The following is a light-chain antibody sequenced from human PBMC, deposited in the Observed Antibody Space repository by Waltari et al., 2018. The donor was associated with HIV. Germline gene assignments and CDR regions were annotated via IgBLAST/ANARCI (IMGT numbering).Light chain of an antibody. V-gene: IGKV3-15*01. CDR1: QSVRSN. J-gene: IGKJ2*03. CDR3: QQYNNWPPYS. CDR2: GAS. Sequence: VMTQSPATLSVSPGERATLSCRASQSVRSNLAWYQQKPGQAPRLLIYGASTRDTGIPARFSGSGSGTDFTITISSLQSEDFAVYYCQQYNNWPPYSFGPGTKVEIK.